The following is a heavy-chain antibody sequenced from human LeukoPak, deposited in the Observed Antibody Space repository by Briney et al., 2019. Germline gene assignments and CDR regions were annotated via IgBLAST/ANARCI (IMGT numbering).Heavy chain of an antibody. CDR2: TYYRSKWYN. V-gene: IGHV6-1*01. J-gene: IGHJ4*02. CDR1: GDSVSSNSAA. Sequence: SQTLSLTCAISGDSVSSNSAAWNWIRQSPSRGLEWLGRTYYRSKWYNDYAVSVKSRITINPDTSKDQFSLQLNSVTPEDTAVYYCARKKGGDYSNFPADHRDVPAFDYWGQGTLVTVSS. CDR3: ARKKGGDYSNFPADHRDVPAFDY. D-gene: IGHD4-11*01.